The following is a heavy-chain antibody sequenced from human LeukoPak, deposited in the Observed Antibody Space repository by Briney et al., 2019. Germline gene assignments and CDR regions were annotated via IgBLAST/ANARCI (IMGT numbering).Heavy chain of an antibody. CDR3: ARDYRYGVDV. Sequence: GGSLRLSCAASGFTFSSYSMNWVRQAPGKGLEWVSYISSSSTTISYADSVKGRFTISRDNAKNSLYLQMNSLRAEDTAVYYCARDYRYGVDVWGQGTTVTVSS. CDR2: ISSSSTTI. CDR1: GFTFSSYS. V-gene: IGHV3-48*01. J-gene: IGHJ6*02.